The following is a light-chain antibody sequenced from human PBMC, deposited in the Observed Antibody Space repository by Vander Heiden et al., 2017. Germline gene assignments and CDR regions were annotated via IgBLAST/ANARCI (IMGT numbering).Light chain of an antibody. CDR3: QQNNSYPYT. CDR1: QSISSW. CDR2: KAA. J-gene: IGKJ2*01. Sequence: DIQKTQSTSTLSASVGDRVTITCRASQSISSWLAWYQQKPGKAPKLLIYKAASLESGVPSRFSVSGSGTEFTLTISSLQPDDVASYYCQQNNSYPYTFGQGTKLEIK. V-gene: IGKV1-5*03.